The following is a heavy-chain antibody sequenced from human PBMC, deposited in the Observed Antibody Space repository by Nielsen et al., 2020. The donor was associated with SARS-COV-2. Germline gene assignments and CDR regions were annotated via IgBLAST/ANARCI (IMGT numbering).Heavy chain of an antibody. CDR2: ISSSGSTI. J-gene: IGHJ6*02. CDR1: GFTFSSYE. CDR3: ARGPLGDFWSGYYYYYYGMDV. Sequence: GESLKISCAASGFTFSSYEMNWVRQAPGKGLEWVSYISSSGSTIYYADSVKGRFTISRDNAKNSLYLQMNSLRAEDTAVYYCARGPLGDFWSGYYYYYYGMDVWGQGTTVTVSS. V-gene: IGHV3-48*03. D-gene: IGHD3-3*01.